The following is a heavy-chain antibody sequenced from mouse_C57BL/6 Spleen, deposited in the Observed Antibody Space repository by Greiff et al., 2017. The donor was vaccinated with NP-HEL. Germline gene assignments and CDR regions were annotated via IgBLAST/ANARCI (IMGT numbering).Heavy chain of an antibody. CDR1: GFTFSNYW. CDR3: TGYDWDYYAMDY. D-gene: IGHD2-12*01. Sequence: EVKLVESGGGLVQPGGSMKLSCVASGFTFSNYWMNWVRQSPEKGLEWVAQIRLKSDNYATHYAESVKGRFTISRDDSKSSVYLQMNNLRAEDTGIYYCTGYDWDYYAMDYWGQGTSVTVSS. J-gene: IGHJ4*01. V-gene: IGHV6-3*01. CDR2: IRLKSDNYAT.